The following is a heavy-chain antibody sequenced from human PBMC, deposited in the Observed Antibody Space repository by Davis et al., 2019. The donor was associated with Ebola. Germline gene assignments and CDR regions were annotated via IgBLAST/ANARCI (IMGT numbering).Heavy chain of an antibody. V-gene: IGHV3-30*18. CDR2: ISYDGSNK. CDR3: AKARSSSVYYYYGMDV. J-gene: IGHJ6*02. CDR1: GFTFSSYG. D-gene: IGHD2-2*01. Sequence: GESLKISCAASGFTFSSYGMHWVSQAPGKGLEWVAVISYDGSNKYYADSVKGRFTISRDNSKNTLYLQMNSLRAEDTAVYYCAKARSSSVYYYYGMDVWGQGTTVTVSS.